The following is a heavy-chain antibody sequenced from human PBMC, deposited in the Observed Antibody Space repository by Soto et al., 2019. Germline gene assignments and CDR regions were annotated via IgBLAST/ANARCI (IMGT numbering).Heavy chain of an antibody. D-gene: IGHD2-15*01. CDR1: GFTFSSYA. CDR2: ISGSGGST. V-gene: IGHV3-23*01. CDR3: AKYCSGGICYSPDPHDAFDI. Sequence: GGALRLSCAASGFTFSSYAMSWVRQAPGKGLEWGSAISGSGGSTYYADSVKGRFTISRDNSKNTLYLKMNSLRAEETAVYYCAKYCSGGICYSPDPHDAFDIWGQGTMVTVSS. J-gene: IGHJ3*02.